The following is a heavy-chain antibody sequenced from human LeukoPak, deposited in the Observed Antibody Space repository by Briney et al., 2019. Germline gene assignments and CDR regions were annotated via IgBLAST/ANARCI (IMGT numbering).Heavy chain of an antibody. J-gene: IGHJ4*02. Sequence: PGGSLRLSCAASGFTVISHYMSWVCQAPGKGLEWVSVIYRGDGTHYADSVKGRFTISRDNSKNTVYLQMNSLSVEDTAVYYCARDIGGTVEVATMNYWGQGTLVTVSS. CDR3: ARDIGGTVEVATMNY. CDR2: IYRGDGT. D-gene: IGHD5-24*01. CDR1: GFTVISHY. V-gene: IGHV3-66*01.